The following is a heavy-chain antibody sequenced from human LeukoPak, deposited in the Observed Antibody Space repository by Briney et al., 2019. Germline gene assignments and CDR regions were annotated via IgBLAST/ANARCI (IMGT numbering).Heavy chain of an antibody. D-gene: IGHD3-22*01. CDR2: XXXXXXXP. J-gene: IGHJ6*03. Sequence: LGESLKISCKGSGYSFTSYWIGWVRQMXGXGXXXXXXXXXXXXXPRSGPSFQGKVTISADKSISTAYLQWSSLKASDTAIYYCARHDYDSSGYYWTNRYYYYYMDVWGKGTTVTVSS. V-gene: IGHV5-51*01. CDR3: ARHDYDSSGYYWTNRYYYYYMDV. CDR1: GYSFTSYW.